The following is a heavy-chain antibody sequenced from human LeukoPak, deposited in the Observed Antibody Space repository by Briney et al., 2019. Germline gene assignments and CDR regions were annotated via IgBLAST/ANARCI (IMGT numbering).Heavy chain of an antibody. Sequence: GGSLRLSCAASGFTFSSYGMHWVRQAPGKGLEWVAFIRYDGSNKYYADSVKGQFTISRDNSKSTLYLQMNSLRAEDTAVYYCAKEADCSSTSCYMFNDYWGQGTLVTVSS. CDR2: IRYDGSNK. D-gene: IGHD2-2*02. V-gene: IGHV3-30*02. J-gene: IGHJ4*02. CDR3: AKEADCSSTSCYMFNDY. CDR1: GFTFSSYG.